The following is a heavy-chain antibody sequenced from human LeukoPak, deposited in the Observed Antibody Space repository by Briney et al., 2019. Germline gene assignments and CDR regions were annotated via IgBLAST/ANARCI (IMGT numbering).Heavy chain of an antibody. D-gene: IGHD3-3*01. CDR3: ARQAWGGYPYYFDY. V-gene: IGHV5-51*01. CDR1: GFSFSDHW. J-gene: IGHJ4*02. Sequence: GESLKISCKGSGFSFSDHWIGWVRQMPGKGLEWMGIIYPGDSDVKYSPSFQGQVNISADKSITTAYLQWSSLKASDTAMYYCARQAWGGYPYYFDYWGPGTLVTVSS. CDR2: IYPGDSDV.